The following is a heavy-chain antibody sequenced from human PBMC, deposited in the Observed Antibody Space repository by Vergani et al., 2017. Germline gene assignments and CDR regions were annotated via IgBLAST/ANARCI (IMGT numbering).Heavy chain of an antibody. V-gene: IGHV1-18*01. J-gene: IGHJ4*02. CDR2: ISAYNGKT. Sequence: QVQLVQSGAEAKKPGASVKVFCKVSGYTFISYDISWARQAPGEGLEWMGWISAYNGKTNYAQKLQGRVTMTTDTSTSTAYMELRSLRSDDTAVYYCAREHFDTFDYWGQGTLVTVSS. CDR3: AREHFDTFDY. CDR1: GYTFISYD.